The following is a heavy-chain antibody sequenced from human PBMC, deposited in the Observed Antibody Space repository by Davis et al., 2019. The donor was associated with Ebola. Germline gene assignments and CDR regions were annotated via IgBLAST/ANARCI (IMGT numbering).Heavy chain of an antibody. CDR3: AKGRSGWYLDY. CDR1: GFTFDDYT. V-gene: IGHV3-43*01. J-gene: IGHJ4*02. D-gene: IGHD6-19*01. CDR2: ISWDGGST. Sequence: PGGSLRLSCAASGFTFDDYTMHWDRQAPGKGLEWVSLISWDGGSTYYADSVKGRFTISRDNSKNSLYLQMNSLRTEDTALYYCAKGRSGWYLDYWGQGTLVTVSS.